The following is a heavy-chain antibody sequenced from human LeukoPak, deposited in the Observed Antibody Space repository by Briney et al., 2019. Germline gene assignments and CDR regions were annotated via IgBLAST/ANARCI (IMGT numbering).Heavy chain of an antibody. J-gene: IGHJ4*02. CDR2: ISYDGSNK. V-gene: IGHV3-30*04. CDR3: ARGGDSSSWHFDY. Sequence: PGGSLRLSCAASGFTFSNYAMHWVRQAPGKGLEWVAVISYDGSNKYYADSVKGRFTISRDNSKNTLYLQMNSLRSDDTAVYYCARGGDSSSWHFDYWGQGTLVTVSS. CDR1: GFTFSNYA. D-gene: IGHD6-13*01.